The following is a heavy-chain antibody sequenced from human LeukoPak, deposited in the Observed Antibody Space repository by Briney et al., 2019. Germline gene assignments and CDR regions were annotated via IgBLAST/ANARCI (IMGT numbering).Heavy chain of an antibody. Sequence: GGSLRLSCAASGFTFSSYAMSWVRQAPGKGLEWVSAISGSGGSTYYADSVKGRFTISRDNSKNTLYLQMNSLRAEDTAVYYCAKICCSSTSCYTAARPIFDYWGQGTLVTVSS. V-gene: IGHV3-23*01. CDR2: ISGSGGST. CDR3: AKICCSSTSCYTAARPIFDY. CDR1: GFTFSSYA. J-gene: IGHJ4*02. D-gene: IGHD2-2*02.